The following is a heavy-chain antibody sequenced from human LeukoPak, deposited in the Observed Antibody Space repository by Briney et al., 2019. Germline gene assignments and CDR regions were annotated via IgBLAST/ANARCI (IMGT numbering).Heavy chain of an antibody. V-gene: IGHV3-33*01. CDR1: GFAFNTYA. Sequence: GGSLRLSCAASGFAFNTYAMHWVRQAPGQGLEWVALIWHDGSHKFYSNSVRDQFTISRDNSKNTVSLQMNNLRAEDTAVYYCARVPRLGHDSGTEIDPWGQGTLVTVSS. CDR2: IWHDGSHK. D-gene: IGHD3-10*01. CDR3: ARVPRLGHDSGTEIDP. J-gene: IGHJ5*02.